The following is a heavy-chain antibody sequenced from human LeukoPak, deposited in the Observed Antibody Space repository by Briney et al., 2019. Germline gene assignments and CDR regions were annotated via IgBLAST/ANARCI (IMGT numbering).Heavy chain of an antibody. Sequence: GGSLRLSCAASGFTVSHYYMSWVRQAPGKGLEWVSYISSSGSTIYYADSVKGRFTISRDNAKNSLYLQMNSLRAEDTAVYYCARVEMATIHYWGQGTLVTVSS. V-gene: IGHV3-11*01. D-gene: IGHD5-12*01. CDR1: GFTVSHYY. CDR3: ARVEMATIHY. CDR2: ISSSGSTI. J-gene: IGHJ4*02.